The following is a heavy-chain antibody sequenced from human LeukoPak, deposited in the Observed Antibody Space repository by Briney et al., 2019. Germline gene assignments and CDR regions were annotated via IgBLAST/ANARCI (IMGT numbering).Heavy chain of an antibody. Sequence: GGSLRLSCAASGFTFSSYAMSWVRQAPGKGLEWVSAISGSGGSTYYADSVKGRFTISRDNSKNTLYLQMNSLRAEDTAVYYCAKDDLYRSGGSCFFDYWGQGTLVTVSS. CDR3: AKDDLYRSGGSCFFDY. J-gene: IGHJ4*02. CDR2: ISGSGGST. V-gene: IGHV3-23*01. CDR1: GFTFSSYA. D-gene: IGHD2-15*01.